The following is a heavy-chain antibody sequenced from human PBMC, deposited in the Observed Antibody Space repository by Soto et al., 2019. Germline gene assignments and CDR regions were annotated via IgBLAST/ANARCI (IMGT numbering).Heavy chain of an antibody. V-gene: IGHV4-34*01. CDR3: ARDYGDYFYYYYMDV. Sequence: SETLSLTCAVYGGPFSGYYWSWIRQPPGKGLEWIGEINHSGSTNYNPSLKSRVTISVDTSKNQFSLKLSSVTAADTAVYYCARDYGDYFYYYYMDVWGKGTTVTVSS. D-gene: IGHD4-17*01. CDR2: INHSGST. CDR1: GGPFSGYY. J-gene: IGHJ6*03.